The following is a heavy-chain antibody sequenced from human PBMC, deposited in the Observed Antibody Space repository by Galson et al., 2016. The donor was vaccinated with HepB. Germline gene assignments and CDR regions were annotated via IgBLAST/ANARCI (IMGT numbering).Heavy chain of an antibody. J-gene: IGHJ4*02. V-gene: IGHV1-8*01. Sequence: SVKVSCKASGYTFSSFDINWARQATGQGLEWMGWMNVNSGNTGYAQKFQGRVTMTRDTSISTAYMELSSLRSEDTAVYFCARGALVFSDHYDTTHFDYWGQGTLVTVSS. CDR3: ARGALVFSDHYDTTHFDY. D-gene: IGHD3-22*01. CDR2: MNVNSGNT. CDR1: GYTFSSFD.